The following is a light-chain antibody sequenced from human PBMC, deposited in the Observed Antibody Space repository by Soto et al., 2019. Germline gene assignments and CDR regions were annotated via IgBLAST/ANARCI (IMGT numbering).Light chain of an antibody. Sequence: EIVLTQSPGSLPLYHAERATLSCRASQSVSSSYLAWYQQKPGQAPRLLIYGASSRATGIPDRFSGSGSGTDFTLTISRLEPEDFAVYYCQQYGSSPGTFGQGTKVDIK. V-gene: IGKV3-20*01. CDR1: QSVSSSY. J-gene: IGKJ1*01. CDR2: GAS. CDR3: QQYGSSPGT.